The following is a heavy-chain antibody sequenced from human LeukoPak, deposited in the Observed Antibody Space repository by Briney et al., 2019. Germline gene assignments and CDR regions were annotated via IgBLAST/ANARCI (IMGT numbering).Heavy chain of an antibody. D-gene: IGHD2-2*01. CDR3: ARDGPPYCSSTSCYSEYFDY. CDR2: ISYDGSNK. Sequence: GGSLRLSCAASGFTFSSYAMHWVRQAPGKGLEWVAVISYDGSNKYYADSVKGRFTISRDNSKNTLYLQMNSLRAEDTAVYYCARDGPPYCSSTSCYSEYFDYWGQGTLVTVSS. CDR1: GFTFSSYA. V-gene: IGHV3-30-3*01. J-gene: IGHJ4*02.